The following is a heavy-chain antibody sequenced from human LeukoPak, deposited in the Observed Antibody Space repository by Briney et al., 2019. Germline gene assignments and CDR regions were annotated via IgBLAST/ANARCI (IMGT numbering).Heavy chain of an antibody. D-gene: IGHD2-8*02. CDR1: GGSISSSTNY. Sequence: PSETLSLTCTVSGGSISSSTNYWGWIRQPPGKGLEWIGSIYYSGSTYYNLSLRSRVTISVDTSKNQFSLKLNSVTAADTAVYYCARHWYYWGQGTLVTVSS. V-gene: IGHV4-39*01. J-gene: IGHJ4*02. CDR2: IYYSGST. CDR3: ARHWYY.